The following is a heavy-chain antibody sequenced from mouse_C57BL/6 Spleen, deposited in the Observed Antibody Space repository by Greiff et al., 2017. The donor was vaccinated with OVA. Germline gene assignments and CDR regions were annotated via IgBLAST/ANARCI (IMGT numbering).Heavy chain of an antibody. Sequence: EVQLQQSGPELVKPGASVKISCKASGYTFTDYYMNWVKQSHGKSLEWIGDINPNNGGTSYNQKFKGKATLTVDKSSSTAYMELRSLTSEDSAVYYCARSLGSSGSYYAMDYWGQGTSVTVSS. D-gene: IGHD3-2*02. CDR2: INPNNGGT. V-gene: IGHV1-26*01. CDR1: GYTFTDYY. CDR3: ARSLGSSGSYYAMDY. J-gene: IGHJ4*01.